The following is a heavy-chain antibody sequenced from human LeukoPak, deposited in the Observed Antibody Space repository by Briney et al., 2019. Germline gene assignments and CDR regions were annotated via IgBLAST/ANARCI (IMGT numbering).Heavy chain of an antibody. CDR1: GGFISSGVYY. CDR2: FYYCGGT. J-gene: IGHJ4*02. V-gene: IGHV4-31*03. Sequence: PSQTLSLTFTFSGGFISSGVYYGRWIRQPPGKGLDWIGNFYYCGGTYYYSSLKWRVTISVDTSKNQFSLKLSSVTDADTAVFYCARGPAYDSRGYYYPRGYDYWGQGALVSVSS. D-gene: IGHD3-22*01. CDR3: ARGPAYDSRGYYYPRGYDY.